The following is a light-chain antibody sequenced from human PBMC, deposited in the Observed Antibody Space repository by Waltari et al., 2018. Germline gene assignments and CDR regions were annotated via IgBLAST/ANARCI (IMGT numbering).Light chain of an antibody. CDR2: DVT. CDR3: SSYAGSSTVV. CDR1: RSDIGGYNS. Sequence: QSALTQPASVSGSPGQSITISCTGRRSDIGGYNSSSWYQQHPDTAPKLILYDVTKRPSGVSHRFSASKSGNTASLSISGLQADDEAVYHCSSYAGSSTVVFGGGTKLTVL. J-gene: IGLJ2*01. V-gene: IGLV2-14*03.